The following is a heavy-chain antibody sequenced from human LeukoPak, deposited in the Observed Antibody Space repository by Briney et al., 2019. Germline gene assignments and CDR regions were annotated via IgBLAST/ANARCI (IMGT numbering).Heavy chain of an antibody. Sequence: GGSLRLSCAASGFTFSSYDMHWVRQATGKGLEWVSAINTAGDTYYPGSVKGRFTISRDNAGNSLYLQMNGLRAGDTAVYYCARRVGGPYDYWGQGTLVTVSS. V-gene: IGHV3-13*04. CDR2: INTAGDT. CDR1: GFTFSSYD. CDR3: ARRVGGPYDY. J-gene: IGHJ4*02. D-gene: IGHD2-2*01.